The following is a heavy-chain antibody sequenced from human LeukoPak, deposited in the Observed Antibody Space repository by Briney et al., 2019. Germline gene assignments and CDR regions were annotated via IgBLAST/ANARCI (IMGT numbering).Heavy chain of an antibody. CDR3: ARDDSLLWFGDLSGLFDY. J-gene: IGHJ4*02. CDR2: ISGSGGST. CDR1: GFTFSSYA. Sequence: GGSLRLSCAASGFTFSSYAMSWVRQAPGKGLEWVSAISGSGGSTYYADSVKGRFTISRDNSKNTLYLQMNSLRAEDTAVYYCARDDSLLWFGDLSGLFDYWGQGTLVTVSS. V-gene: IGHV3-23*01. D-gene: IGHD3-10*01.